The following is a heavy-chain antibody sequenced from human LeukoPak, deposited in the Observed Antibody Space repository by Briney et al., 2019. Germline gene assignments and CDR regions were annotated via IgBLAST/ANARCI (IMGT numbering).Heavy chain of an antibody. V-gene: IGHV4-38-2*02. CDR3: ARQGLGVVTSFDY. Sequence: SETLSLTCTVSGYSISSGYYWGWIRQPPGKGLEWIGSIYHSGSTYYNPSLKSRLTVSVDTSKNQFSLKVTSVSAADTAVYYCARQGLGVVTSFDYWGQGALVTVSS. J-gene: IGHJ4*02. CDR1: GYSISSGYY. D-gene: IGHD2-21*02. CDR2: IYHSGST.